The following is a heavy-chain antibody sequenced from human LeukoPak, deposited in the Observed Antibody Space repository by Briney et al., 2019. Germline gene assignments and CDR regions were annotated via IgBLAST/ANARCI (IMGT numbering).Heavy chain of an antibody. D-gene: IGHD2-8*01. CDR3: ATRYCTNGVCYRDY. V-gene: IGHV4-34*01. CDR2: INHSGST. Sequence: PSETLSLTCAVYGGSFSGYYWSWIRQPPGKGLEWIGEINHSGSTNYNPSLKSRVTISVDTSKNQFSLKLSSVTAADTAVYYCATRYCTNGVCYRDYWGQGTLVTVFS. J-gene: IGHJ4*02. CDR1: GGSFSGYY.